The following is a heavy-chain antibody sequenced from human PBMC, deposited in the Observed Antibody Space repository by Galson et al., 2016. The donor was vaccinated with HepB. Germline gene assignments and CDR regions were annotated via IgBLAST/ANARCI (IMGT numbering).Heavy chain of an antibody. Sequence: SLRLSCAASGFTVSFSDYSMNWVRQTPGKGLQWVSSINGDSDYIYYADSMKGRFTVSRDNAKRSVYLQINGLRAEDTAVFFCVRSSWFALDVGGQGTTVTVSS. CDR1: GFTVSFSDYS. D-gene: IGHD3-9*01. CDR3: VRSSWFALDV. J-gene: IGHJ6*02. V-gene: IGHV3-21*01. CDR2: INGDSDYI.